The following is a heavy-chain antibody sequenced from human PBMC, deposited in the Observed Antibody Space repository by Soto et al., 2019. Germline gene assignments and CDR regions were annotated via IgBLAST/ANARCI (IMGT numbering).Heavy chain of an antibody. CDR2: IYYSGST. CDR1: GGSISSGGYY. CDR3: ARDSRGLSDFVGFYGVDV. J-gene: IGHJ6*02. D-gene: IGHD3-3*01. V-gene: IGHV4-31*03. Sequence: PSETLSLTCTVSGGSISSGGYYWSWIRQHPGKGLEWIGYIYYSGSTYYNPSLKSRVTISVDTSKNQFSLKLSSVTAADTAVYYCARDSRGLSDFVGFYGVDVWGQGTTVTVSS.